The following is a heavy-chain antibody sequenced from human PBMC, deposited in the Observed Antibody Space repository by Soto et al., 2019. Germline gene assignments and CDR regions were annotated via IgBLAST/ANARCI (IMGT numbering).Heavy chain of an antibody. CDR3: APYCSSTSCQSYYGMDV. J-gene: IGHJ6*02. CDR2: IYYSGST. D-gene: IGHD2-2*01. Sequence: SETLSLTCTVSGGSISSSSYYWGWTRQPPGKGLEWIGSIYYSGSTYYNPSLKSRVTISVDTSKNQFSLKLSSVTAADTAVYYCAPYCSSTSCQSYYGMDVWGQGTTVTVSS. CDR1: GGSISSSSYY. V-gene: IGHV4-39*01.